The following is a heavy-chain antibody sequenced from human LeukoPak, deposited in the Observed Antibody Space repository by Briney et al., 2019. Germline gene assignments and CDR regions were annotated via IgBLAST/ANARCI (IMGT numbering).Heavy chain of an antibody. D-gene: IGHD2-15*01. CDR2: TYYRSKWYN. CDR3: ARDSPRIGYCSGGSCYRIPNWFDP. Sequence: SQTLSLTCALSGDSVSSNSAAWNWIRQSPSRGLEWLGRTYYRSKWYNDYAASVKSRITINPDTSKNQFSLQLNSVTPEDTAVYYCARDSPRIGYCSGGSCYRIPNWFDPWGQGTLVTVSS. CDR1: GDSVSSNSAA. J-gene: IGHJ5*02. V-gene: IGHV6-1*01.